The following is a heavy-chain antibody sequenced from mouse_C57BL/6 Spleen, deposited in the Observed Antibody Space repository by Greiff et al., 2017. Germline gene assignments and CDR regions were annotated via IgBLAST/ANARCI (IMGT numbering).Heavy chain of an antibody. J-gene: IGHJ2*01. Sequence: VQLQQSGAELVKPGASVKLSCKASGYTFTIYWMHWVKQRPGQGLEWIGMIHPNSGSTNYNEKFKSKATLTVDKSSSTAYMQLSSLTSEDSAVYYCAREGNLLLLTNPYFDYWGQGTTRTVSS. CDR3: AREGNLLLLTNPYFDY. CDR1: GYTFTIYW. D-gene: IGHD1-1*01. CDR2: IHPNSGST. V-gene: IGHV1-64*01.